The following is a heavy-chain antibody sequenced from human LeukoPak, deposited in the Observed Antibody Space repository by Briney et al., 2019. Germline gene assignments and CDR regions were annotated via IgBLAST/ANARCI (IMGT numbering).Heavy chain of an antibody. J-gene: IGHJ6*03. Sequence: GGSLRLSCAASGFTFSIAWMSWVRLAPGKGLEWVGRIKSRTDGGTAEYAAPVKGRFTISRDDSKSIAYLQMNSLKTEDTAVYYCTRGQTTVTTRVYYYYYYYMDVWGKGTTVTVSS. V-gene: IGHV3-15*01. CDR1: GFTFSIAW. D-gene: IGHD4-17*01. CDR3: TRGQTTVTTRVYYYYYYYMDV. CDR2: IKSRTDGGTA.